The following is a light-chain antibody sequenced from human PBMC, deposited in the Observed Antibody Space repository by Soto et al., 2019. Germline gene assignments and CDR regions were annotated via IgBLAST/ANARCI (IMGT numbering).Light chain of an antibody. J-gene: IGKJ2*01. CDR2: DAS. V-gene: IGKV1-33*01. Sequence: DTQMTQSPSSLSASVGDRVTITCQASQDISNYLNWYQQKPGKAPKLLIYDASNLETGVPSRFSGSGSGTDFTFTISSLQPEDIATYYCQQYDNLPLMYTFGQGTKLEIK. CDR3: QQYDNLPLMYT. CDR1: QDISNY.